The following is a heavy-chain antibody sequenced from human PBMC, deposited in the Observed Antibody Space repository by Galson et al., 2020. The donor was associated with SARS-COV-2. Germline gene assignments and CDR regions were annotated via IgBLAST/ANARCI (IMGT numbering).Heavy chain of an antibody. CDR1: GGSISGTDYY. V-gene: IGHV4-61*02. CDR3: AAVPVAGTVE. J-gene: IGHJ4*01. Sequence: SETLSLTCAVSGGSISGTDYYWSWIRQPAGKGLEWIGRIHSGGSTNYNPSLKSRVAISVDTSKNQFSLKLTSVTAADTAVYFCAAVPVAGTVEWGHGTLVTVSS. CDR2: IHSGGST. D-gene: IGHD6-19*01.